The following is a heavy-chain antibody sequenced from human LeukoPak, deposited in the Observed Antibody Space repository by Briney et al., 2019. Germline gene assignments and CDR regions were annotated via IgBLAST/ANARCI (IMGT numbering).Heavy chain of an antibody. Sequence: PSETLSLTCTVSGGSISSSSYYWGWIRQPPGKGLEWIGSIYYSGSTYYNPSLKSRVTISVDTSKNQFSLKLSSVTAADTAVYYCARDPTGKRGPNWFDPWGQGTLVTVSS. CDR3: ARDPTGKRGPNWFDP. CDR2: IYYSGST. J-gene: IGHJ5*02. D-gene: IGHD1-1*01. V-gene: IGHV4-39*07. CDR1: GGSISSSSYY.